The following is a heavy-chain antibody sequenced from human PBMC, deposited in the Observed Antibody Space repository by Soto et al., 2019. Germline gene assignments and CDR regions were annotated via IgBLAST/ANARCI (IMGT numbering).Heavy chain of an antibody. CDR1: GFTFSSYS. CDR2: ISSSSSTI. Sequence: EVQLVESGGGLVQPGGSLRLSCAASGFTFSSYSMNWVRQAPGKGLEWVSYISSSSSTIYYADSVKGRFTISRDNAKTSLYLQKNSLRAEDTAVYYCARLVVVPAATDYYYYYMDVRGKGTTVTASS. D-gene: IGHD2-2*01. V-gene: IGHV3-48*01. CDR3: ARLVVVPAATDYYYYYMDV. J-gene: IGHJ6*03.